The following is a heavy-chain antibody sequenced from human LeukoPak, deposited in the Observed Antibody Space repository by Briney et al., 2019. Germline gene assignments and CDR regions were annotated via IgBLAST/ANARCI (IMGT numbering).Heavy chain of an antibody. CDR2: IRSKAYGGTT. V-gene: IGHV3-49*04. CDR3: KRNDYGDYPSRY. D-gene: IGHD4-17*01. Sequence: GRSLRLSCTASGFTFGDDAMSWVRQAPGKGLEWVGFIRSKAYGGTTEYAASVKGRFTISRDDSKSIAYLQMNSLKTEDTAVYYCKRNDYGDYPSRYWGQGTLVTVSS. CDR1: GFTFGDDA. J-gene: IGHJ4*02.